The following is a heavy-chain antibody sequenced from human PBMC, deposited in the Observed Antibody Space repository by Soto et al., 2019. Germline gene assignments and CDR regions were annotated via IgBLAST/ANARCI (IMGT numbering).Heavy chain of an antibody. CDR2: INAYNGDT. Sequence: QVQLVQSGAEVKKPGASVKVSCKASGYTFTSYGFSWVRQAPGQGLEWMGWINAYNGDTNYAQNLQGRVTMTTDTSTRTAYMELRSLRSDDTAVYYCARMGDLPYYYYGMDVWGQGTTVTVSS. V-gene: IGHV1-18*01. J-gene: IGHJ6*02. CDR1: GYTFTSYG. D-gene: IGHD3-16*01. CDR3: ARMGDLPYYYYGMDV.